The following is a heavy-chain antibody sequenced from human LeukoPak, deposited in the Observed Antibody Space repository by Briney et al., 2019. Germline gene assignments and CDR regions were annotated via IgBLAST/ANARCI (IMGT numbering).Heavy chain of an antibody. Sequence: GGSLRLSCAASGFTFSSYGMHWVRQAPGKGLDWVAFIRFDGSIKYYADSVKGRFTISRDNSKNTLYLQMNSLRAEDTAVYYCAKSGVGATSPFDYWGQGTLVTVSS. D-gene: IGHD1-26*01. V-gene: IGHV3-30*02. J-gene: IGHJ4*02. CDR3: AKSGVGATSPFDY. CDR2: IRFDGSIK. CDR1: GFTFSSYG.